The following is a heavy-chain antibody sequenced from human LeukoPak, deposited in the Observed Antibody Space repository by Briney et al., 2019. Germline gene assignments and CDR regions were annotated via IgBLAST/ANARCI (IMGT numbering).Heavy chain of an antibody. J-gene: IGHJ4*02. CDR2: ISSSGSAI. CDR1: GFTFSDYY. V-gene: IGHV3-11*01. CDR3: ARDAADSSGYYYFDY. D-gene: IGHD3-22*01. Sequence: GGSLRLSCAASGFTFSDYYMSWIRQAPGKGLEWVSYISSSGSAIYYADSVKGRFTISRDNAKNSLYLQMNSLRAEDTAVYYCARDAADSSGYYYFDYWGQGALVTVSS.